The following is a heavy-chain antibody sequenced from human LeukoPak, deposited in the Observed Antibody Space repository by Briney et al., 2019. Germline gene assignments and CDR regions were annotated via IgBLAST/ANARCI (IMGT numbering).Heavy chain of an antibody. D-gene: IGHD3-22*01. Sequence: ASVKVSCKASGYTFTSYDINWVRQAAGQGLEWMGWMNSNSGNTGYAQKFHGRVTMTRDTSISTAYMELSSLRSEDTAVYYCARMSYYDRRGDNWFDPWGQGTLVIVSS. J-gene: IGHJ5*02. CDR2: MNSNSGNT. V-gene: IGHV1-8*01. CDR1: GYTFTSYD. CDR3: ARMSYYDRRGDNWFDP.